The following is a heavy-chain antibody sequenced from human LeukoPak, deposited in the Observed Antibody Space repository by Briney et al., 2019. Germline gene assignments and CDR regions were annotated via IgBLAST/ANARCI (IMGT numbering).Heavy chain of an antibody. Sequence: HVASVKVSCKASGYPFTAYHIHWVRQAPGQGLEWMGWINPNNGGTNYAQQFQGRVTMTRDTSMSTVYMELRRLRPDDTAVYYCAKGGDSASYSVDYWGQETLVTVSS. D-gene: IGHD1-26*01. V-gene: IGHV1-2*02. CDR2: INPNNGGT. CDR3: AKGGDSASYSVDY. J-gene: IGHJ4*01. CDR1: GYPFTAYH.